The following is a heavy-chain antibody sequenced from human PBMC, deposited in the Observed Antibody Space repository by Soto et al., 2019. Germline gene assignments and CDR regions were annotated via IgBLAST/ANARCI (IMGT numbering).Heavy chain of an antibody. CDR3: ARMGGGSYYYYYYMDV. V-gene: IGHV5-51*01. CDR2: IYPGDSDT. CDR1: GYSFTSYW. D-gene: IGHD2-15*01. Sequence: VESLKISCKGSGYSFTSYWIGWVRQMPGKGLEWMGIIYPGDSDTRYSPSFQGQVTISADRSISTAYLQWRSLKASDTAMYYCARMGGGSYYYYYYMDVWGKGTTVTVSS. J-gene: IGHJ6*03.